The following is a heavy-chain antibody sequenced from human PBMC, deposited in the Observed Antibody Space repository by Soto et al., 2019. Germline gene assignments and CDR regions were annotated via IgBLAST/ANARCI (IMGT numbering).Heavy chain of an antibody. CDR3: ASGIQLWLRRINNGYSG. D-gene: IGHD5-18*01. J-gene: IGHJ4*02. V-gene: IGHV1-69*12. CDR2: IIPMFGTA. Sequence: QVQLVQSGAEVKKPESSVKVSCKAPGGTFSTYAISWVRQAPGQGLEWMGGIIPMFGTANYAQRFQDRVTITAEESTNTVYMELSRLRSEETAVYFCASGIQLWLRRINNGYSGWGQGTLVTVSS. CDR1: GGTFSTYA.